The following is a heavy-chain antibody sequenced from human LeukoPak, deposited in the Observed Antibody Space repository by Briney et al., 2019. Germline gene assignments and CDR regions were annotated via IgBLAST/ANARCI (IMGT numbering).Heavy chain of an antibody. Sequence: PGGSLRLSCAASGFTFSSYIMNWVRQAPGKWLEWVSSITSKSSYKYYADSVKGRFTISRDNAKNSLYLQMNSLRAEDTAVYYCARDPIAAAASGGDYWGQGTLVTVSS. CDR3: ARDPIAAAASGGDY. CDR2: ITSKSSYK. CDR1: GFTFSSYI. J-gene: IGHJ4*02. V-gene: IGHV3-21*01. D-gene: IGHD6-13*01.